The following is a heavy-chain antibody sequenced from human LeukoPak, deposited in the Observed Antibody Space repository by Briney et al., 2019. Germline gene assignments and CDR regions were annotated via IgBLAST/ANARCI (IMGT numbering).Heavy chain of an antibody. CDR1: GFTFSNSW. Sequence: PGRSRRLSWAPSGFTFSNSWISCVRQAPGKGREWVANIKQDGSEKNYVDSVEGRFTISRDNAKNSLYVQMNSLRAEDTAVYYCAGWPIFSDAFHIWGQGTMVTASS. CDR3: AGWPIFSDAFHI. J-gene: IGHJ3*02. D-gene: IGHD2-15*01. V-gene: IGHV3-7*01. CDR2: IKQDGSEK.